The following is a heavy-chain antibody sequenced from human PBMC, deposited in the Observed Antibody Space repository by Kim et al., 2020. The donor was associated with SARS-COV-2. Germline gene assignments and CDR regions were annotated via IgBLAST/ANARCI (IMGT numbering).Heavy chain of an antibody. V-gene: IGHV3-30-3*01. J-gene: IGHJ4*02. CDR3: ASLYAFTLGAPLDY. CDR1: GFTFSSYA. D-gene: IGHD1-26*01. Sequence: GGSLRLSCAASGFTFSSYAMHWVRQAPGKGLEWVAVISYDGSNKYYADSVKGRFTISRDNSKNTLYLQMNSLRAEDTAVYYCASLYAFTLGAPLDYWGQGTLVTVSS. CDR2: ISYDGSNK.